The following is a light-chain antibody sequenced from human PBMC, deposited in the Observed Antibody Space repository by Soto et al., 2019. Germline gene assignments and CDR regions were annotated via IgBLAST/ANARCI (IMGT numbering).Light chain of an antibody. CDR2: KAS. Sequence: DIQMTQSPSTLSASVGDRVTITCRASQTISAWLAWYQQKPGKAPKLLIYKASNLESGVPSRFSGSGSGTEFTLTISSLQPDDFATYYGQQYDSYSYTFGQGTKLEIK. V-gene: IGKV1-5*03. J-gene: IGKJ2*01. CDR1: QTISAW. CDR3: QQYDSYSYT.